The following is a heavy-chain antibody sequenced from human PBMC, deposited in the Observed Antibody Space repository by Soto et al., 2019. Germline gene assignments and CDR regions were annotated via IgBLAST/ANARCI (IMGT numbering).Heavy chain of an antibody. CDR3: ARELVVAAFSY. Sequence: PSETLSLTCTVSGGSITSSSYYWGWIRQPPGKGLEWIGSIYYSGSTYYNPSLKSRVTISVDTSKNQFSLKLSSVTAADTAVYYCARELVVAAFSYWGQGTQVTVSS. J-gene: IGHJ4*02. D-gene: IGHD2-15*01. CDR2: IYYSGST. CDR1: GGSITSSSYY. V-gene: IGHV4-39*01.